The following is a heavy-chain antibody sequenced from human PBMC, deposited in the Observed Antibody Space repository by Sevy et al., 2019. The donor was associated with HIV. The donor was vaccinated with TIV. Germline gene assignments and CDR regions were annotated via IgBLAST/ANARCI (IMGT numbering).Heavy chain of an antibody. CDR2: LSYDDSDE. CDR1: GFILSTSR. J-gene: IGHJ4*02. V-gene: IGHV3-30-3*02. Sequence: GGSLRLSCAASGFILSTSRMHWVRQAPGKGLECVAILSYDDSDENYADSVKGRFTISRDNSKNTLYLQMNSLRTEDTAVYYCAKDDLGSIDYWGQGSLVTVSS. D-gene: IGHD3-10*01. CDR3: AKDDLGSIDY.